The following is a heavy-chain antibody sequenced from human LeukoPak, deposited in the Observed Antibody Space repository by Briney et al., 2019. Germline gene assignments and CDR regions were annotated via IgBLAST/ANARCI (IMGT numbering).Heavy chain of an antibody. CDR3: AKIPYSSGWVQNWFDP. D-gene: IGHD6-19*01. Sequence: GGSLRLSCAASGFTFGTYGMSWVRQAPGKGLEWISAISGSGGSTYYADSVKGRFTISRDNSKNTLYLQMNSLRAEDTAVYYCAKIPYSSGWVQNWFDPWGQGTLVTVSS. CDR2: ISGSGGST. CDR1: GFTFGTYG. V-gene: IGHV3-23*01. J-gene: IGHJ5*02.